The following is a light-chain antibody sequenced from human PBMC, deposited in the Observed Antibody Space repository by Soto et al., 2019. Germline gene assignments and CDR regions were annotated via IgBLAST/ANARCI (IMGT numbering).Light chain of an antibody. V-gene: IGLV1-51*02. CDR1: SSNIGNNY. CDR2: ENN. J-gene: IGLJ3*02. Sequence: QSVLTQPPSVSAAPGQKVTISCSGSSSNIGNNYVSWYQQLPGTAPKLLLYENNKRPSGIPDRFSGSKSGTSATLGITGLQTGDEADYYCGTWDSSLSVWVFGGGTKVTVL. CDR3: GTWDSSLSVWV.